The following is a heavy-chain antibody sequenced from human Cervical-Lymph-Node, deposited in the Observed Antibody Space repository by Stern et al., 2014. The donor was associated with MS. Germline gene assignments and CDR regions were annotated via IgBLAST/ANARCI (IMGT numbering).Heavy chain of an antibody. CDR2: IYYIGST. CDR1: GGSISSYY. Sequence: VQLVESGPGLVKPSETLSLTCTVSGGSISSYYWSWIRQPPGKGLEWIGYIYYIGSTNYNPSLESRVTISIDTSNNQFSLKLSSVTAADTAIYYCARDVYATHFDSWGQGTLVTVSS. CDR3: ARDVYATHFDS. V-gene: IGHV4-59*01. J-gene: IGHJ4*02. D-gene: IGHD2-8*01.